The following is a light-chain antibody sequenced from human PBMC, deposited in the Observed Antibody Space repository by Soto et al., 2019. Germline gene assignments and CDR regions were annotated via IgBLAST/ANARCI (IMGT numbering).Light chain of an antibody. CDR1: QSVSSSY. V-gene: IGKV3-20*01. CDR2: GAS. Sequence: EIVLTQSPGTLSLSPGERATLSCRASQSVSSSYLAWYQQKPGQAPRLLIYGASSRATGIPDRFSGSRSGTDFTLTISRLEPEDLAVYYCHQYGSSPPYTFGQWTKLEIK. J-gene: IGKJ2*01. CDR3: HQYGSSPPYT.